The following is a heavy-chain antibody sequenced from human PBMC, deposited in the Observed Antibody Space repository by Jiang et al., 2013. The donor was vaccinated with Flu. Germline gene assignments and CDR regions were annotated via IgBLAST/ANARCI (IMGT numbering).Heavy chain of an antibody. CDR2: IYPGDSDT. Sequence: GAEVKKPGESLKISCKGSGYSFTSYWIGWVRQMPGKGLEWMGIIYPGDSDTRYSPSFQGQVTISADKSISTAYLQWSSLKASDTAMYYCARLLEYYDSSGYFTPFDYWGQGTLVTVSS. V-gene: IGHV5-51*03. CDR1: GYSFTSYW. J-gene: IGHJ4*02. CDR3: ARLLEYYDSSGYFTPFDY. D-gene: IGHD3-22*01.